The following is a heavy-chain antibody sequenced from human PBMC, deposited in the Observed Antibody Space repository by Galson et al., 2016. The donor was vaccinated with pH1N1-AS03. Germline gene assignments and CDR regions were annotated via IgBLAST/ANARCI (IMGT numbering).Heavy chain of an antibody. CDR1: GGSISSHY. D-gene: IGHD4-17*01. V-gene: IGHV4-59*11. Sequence: SETLSLTCTVSGGSISSHYWNWIRQPPGKGLEWIGYINYSGSTNYNPSLKSRVTISVDTSKNQFSLKLSSVTAADTAVYYCARHDYGDHVGWFDPWGQGTLVTVSS. CDR2: INYSGST. J-gene: IGHJ5*02. CDR3: ARHDYGDHVGWFDP.